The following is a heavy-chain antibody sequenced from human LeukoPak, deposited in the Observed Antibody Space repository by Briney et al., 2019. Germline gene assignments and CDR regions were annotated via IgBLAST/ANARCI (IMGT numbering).Heavy chain of an antibody. Sequence: SETLSLTCTVSGGSISSYYWSWIRQPPGKGLEWIGYIYYSGSTNYNPSLKSRVTISVDTSQNQFSLQLSFVTAADTAVYYCARRHTRYWSFDLWGRGTLVTVSS. V-gene: IGHV4-59*08. CDR3: ARRHTRYWSFDL. D-gene: IGHD2-21*01. CDR2: IYYSGST. J-gene: IGHJ2*01. CDR1: GGSISSYY.